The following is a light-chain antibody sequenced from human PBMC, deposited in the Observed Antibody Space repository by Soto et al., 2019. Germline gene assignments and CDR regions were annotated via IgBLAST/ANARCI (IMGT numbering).Light chain of an antibody. CDR2: DAS. J-gene: IGKJ2*01. CDR1: QSISSW. V-gene: IGKV1-5*01. Sequence: DIQMTQSPSTLSASVGDRVTITCRASQSISSWLAWYQQKPGKAPKLLIYDASSLESGVPSRFSGSGSGTEFTLTISSLQPDDFATYYCQQYNSYSVYTFGQGTNLEIK. CDR3: QQYNSYSVYT.